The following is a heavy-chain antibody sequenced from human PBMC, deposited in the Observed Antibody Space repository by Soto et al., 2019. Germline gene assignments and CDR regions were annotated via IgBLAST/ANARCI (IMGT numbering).Heavy chain of an antibody. V-gene: IGHV1-8*01. CDR3: ASGEAPSSSWYNRY. CDR2: MNPNSGNT. Sequence: QVQLVQSGAEVKKPGASVKVSCKASGYTFTSYDINWVRQATGQGLEWMGWMNPNSGNTGYAQKFQGRVTMTRNTSISTAYMELSSLRSEDTAVDYCASGEAPSSSWYNRYWGQGTLVTVSS. CDR1: GYTFTSYD. D-gene: IGHD6-13*01. J-gene: IGHJ4*02.